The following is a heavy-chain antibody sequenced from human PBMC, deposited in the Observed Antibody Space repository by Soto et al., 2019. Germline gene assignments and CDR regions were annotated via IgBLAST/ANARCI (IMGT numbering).Heavy chain of an antibody. J-gene: IGHJ4*02. CDR2: IYPGDSDT. CDR3: ARLRDMIAVAGYFDY. V-gene: IGHV5-51*01. CDR1: GYSFTRYW. Sequence: GESLTISCKCSGYSFTRYWIGWVRQMPGKGLEWMGIIYPGDSDTRYSPSFQGQVTISADKSISTAYLQWSSLKASDTAMYYCARLRDMIAVAGYFDYWGQGTLVTVSS. D-gene: IGHD6-19*01.